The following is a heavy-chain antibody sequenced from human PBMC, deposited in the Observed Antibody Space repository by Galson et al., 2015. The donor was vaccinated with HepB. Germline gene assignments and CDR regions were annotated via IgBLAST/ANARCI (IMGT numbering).Heavy chain of an antibody. CDR2: ISSSSSTI. V-gene: IGHV3-48*01. D-gene: IGHD3-9*01. Sequence: SLRLSCAASGFTFSSYSMNWVRQAPGKGLEWVSYISSSSSTIYYADSVKGRFTISRDNAKSSLYLQMNSLRAEDTAVYYCARVGNSYDILTGSFDYWGQGTLVTVSS. CDR3: ARVGNSYDILTGSFDY. J-gene: IGHJ4*02. CDR1: GFTFSSYS.